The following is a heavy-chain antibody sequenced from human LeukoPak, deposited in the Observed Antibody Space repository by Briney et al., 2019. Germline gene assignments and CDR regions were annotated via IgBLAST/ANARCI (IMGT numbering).Heavy chain of an antibody. J-gene: IGHJ4*02. CDR2: IQYDGTYT. CDR3: AKPSGSGVDY. V-gene: IGHV3-30*02. D-gene: IGHD1-26*01. Sequence: GGSLRLSCAASAFTFSRYAMHWVRQAPGKGLEWVAFIQYDGTYTYYADSVKGRFTISRDNSKNILYLQMSSLRREDTAVYYCAKPSGSGVDYWGQGIRVTVSS. CDR1: AFTFSRYA.